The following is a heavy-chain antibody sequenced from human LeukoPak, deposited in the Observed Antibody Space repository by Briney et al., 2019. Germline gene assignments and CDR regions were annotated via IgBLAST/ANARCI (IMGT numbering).Heavy chain of an antibody. CDR2: ISGSGGST. V-gene: IGHV3-23*01. J-gene: IGHJ4*02. CDR3: AKGYGSGSYYPGHIDY. CDR1: GFTFSSYA. D-gene: IGHD3-10*01. Sequence: PGGSLTLSCAASGFTFSSYAMSWVRQAPGKGLEWVSAISGSGGSTYYADSVKGRFTISRDNSKNTLYLQMNSLRAEDTAVYYCAKGYGSGSYYPGHIDYWGQGTLVTVSS.